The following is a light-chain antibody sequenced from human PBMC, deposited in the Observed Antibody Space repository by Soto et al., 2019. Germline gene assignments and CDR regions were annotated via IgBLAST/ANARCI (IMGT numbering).Light chain of an antibody. J-gene: IGKJ2*01. CDR3: QQFESSPYT. CDR1: QSVTSGD. CDR2: GSS. Sequence: EIVLTQSPGTLSLSPGEGATLSCRASQSVTSGDLAWYQHKPGQAPRLLMYGSSRRAPGIPDRFGGSRSGTDFTHTISRLEPEDFAVYYCQQFESSPYTFGQGTKLEIK. V-gene: IGKV3-20*01.